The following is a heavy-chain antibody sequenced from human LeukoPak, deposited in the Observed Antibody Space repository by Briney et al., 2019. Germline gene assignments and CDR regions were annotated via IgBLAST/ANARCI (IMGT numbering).Heavy chain of an antibody. V-gene: IGHV3-21*04. CDR3: AKGDTTWELPHDY. CDR1: GFTLSSYG. D-gene: IGHD1-26*01. J-gene: IGHJ4*02. CDR2: ISSSSSYI. Sequence: GGSLRLPCAASGFTLSSYGMNWVRQAPGKGLEWVSFISSSSSYIYYADSVKGRFTISRDNSKNTLYLQMNSLRAEDTAVYYCAKGDTTWELPHDYWGQGTLVTVSS.